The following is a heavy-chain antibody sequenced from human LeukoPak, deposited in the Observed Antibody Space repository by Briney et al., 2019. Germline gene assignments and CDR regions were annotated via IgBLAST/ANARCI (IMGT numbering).Heavy chain of an antibody. D-gene: IGHD5-18*01. CDR3: AKGAGYSYGYEVDY. J-gene: IGHJ4*02. CDR2: IRYDGTNK. V-gene: IGHV3-30*02. CDR1: GFTFSSYA. Sequence: GGSLRLSCAASGFTFSSYAMHWVRQAPGKGLEWVTFIRYDGTNKYYADSVKGRFTISRDNSKNTLYLQMNSLRPEDTAVYYCAKGAGYSYGYEVDYWGQGTLVTVSS.